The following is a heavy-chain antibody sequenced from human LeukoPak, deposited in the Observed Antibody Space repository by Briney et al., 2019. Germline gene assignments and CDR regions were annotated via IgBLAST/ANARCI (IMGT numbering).Heavy chain of an antibody. V-gene: IGHV4-59*01. CDR1: GGSINTYY. D-gene: IGHD2-15*01. J-gene: IGHJ5*02. Sequence: SETLSLTCTVSGGSINTYYWSWLRQPPGRGLEWIGYISDSGSPSYNSSLKSRVTISIDTSKKQFSLMLSSVTAADSAICYCARSTQRYCSGGTSFPYRFDPRGRGALVTVSS. CDR3: ARSTQRYCSGGTSFPYRFDP. CDR2: ISDSGSP.